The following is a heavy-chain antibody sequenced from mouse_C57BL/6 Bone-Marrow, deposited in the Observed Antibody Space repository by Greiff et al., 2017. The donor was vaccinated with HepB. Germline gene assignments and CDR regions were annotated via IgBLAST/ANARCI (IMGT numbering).Heavy chain of an antibody. V-gene: IGHV5-2*01. CDR1: EYEFPSHD. CDR3: ARQGSNYYAMDY. Sequence: EVKVVDSGGGLVQPGESLKLSCESNEYEFPSHDMSWVRKTPEKRLELVAAINSDGGSTYYPDTMERRFIISRDNTKKTLYLQMSSLRSEDTALYYCARQGSNYYAMDYWGQGTSVTVSS. CDR2: INSDGGST. D-gene: IGHD1-1*01. J-gene: IGHJ4*01.